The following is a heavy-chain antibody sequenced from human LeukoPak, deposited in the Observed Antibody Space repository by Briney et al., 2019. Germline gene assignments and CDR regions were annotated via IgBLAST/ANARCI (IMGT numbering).Heavy chain of an antibody. CDR1: GDSVSSNSAA. CDR2: TYYRSKWYN. V-gene: IGHV6-1*01. J-gene: IGHJ4*02. Sequence: SQTLSLTCALSGDSVSSNSAAWNWIRQSPSRGLEWLGRTYYRSKWYNDYAISVKSRITINPDTSKNQFSLQLNSVTPEDTAVYYCAKQLGYCSDGSCYFPYWGQGTLVTVSS. D-gene: IGHD2-15*01. CDR3: AKQLGYCSDGSCYFPY.